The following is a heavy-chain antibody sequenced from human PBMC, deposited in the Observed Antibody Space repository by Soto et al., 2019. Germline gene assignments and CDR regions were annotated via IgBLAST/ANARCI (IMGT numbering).Heavy chain of an antibody. D-gene: IGHD3-10*01. CDR3: VKETYYYGSGSYLDFDY. CDR1: GFTFSSYW. J-gene: IGHJ4*02. V-gene: IGHV3-74*01. Sequence: PGGSLRLACAASGFTFSSYWMHWVRQAPGKGLVWVARIDSDGSSTYYADSVKGRFTISRDNSKNTLYLQMSSLRAEDTAVYYCVKETYYYGSGSYLDFDYWGQGTLVTVSS. CDR2: IDSDGSST.